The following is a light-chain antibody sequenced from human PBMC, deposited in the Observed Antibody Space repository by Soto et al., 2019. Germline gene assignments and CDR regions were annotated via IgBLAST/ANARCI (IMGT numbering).Light chain of an antibody. Sequence: EIVMTQSPATLSVSPGEGATLSCRASQSVGRDLAWYQQKPGQAPRLLIYGASTRATGIPARFTGSGAGTVFALAINSRPAEGFAVYWCQQSNTWPPPFGPGTTLDIK. J-gene: IGKJ3*01. CDR1: QSVGRD. CDR2: GAS. V-gene: IGKV3-15*01. CDR3: QQSNTWPPP.